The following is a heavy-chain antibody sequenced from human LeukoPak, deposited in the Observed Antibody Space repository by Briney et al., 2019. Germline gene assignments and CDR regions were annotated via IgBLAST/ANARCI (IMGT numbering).Heavy chain of an antibody. V-gene: IGHV4-39*01. Sequence: SETLSLTCTVSGGSISSSSYYWGRIRQPPGKGLEWIGSIYYSGSTYYNPSLKSRVTISVDTSKNQFSLKLGSVTAADTAVYCCARGEVRWEPSGIDYWGQGTLVTVSS. CDR1: GGSISSSSYY. CDR3: ARGEVRWEPSGIDY. CDR2: IYYSGST. D-gene: IGHD1-26*01. J-gene: IGHJ4*02.